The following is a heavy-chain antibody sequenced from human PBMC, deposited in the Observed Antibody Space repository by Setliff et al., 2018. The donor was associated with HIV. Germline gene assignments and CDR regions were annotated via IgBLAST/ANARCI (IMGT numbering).Heavy chain of an antibody. CDR1: GFTFSSYS. Sequence: GGSLRLSCAASGFTFSSYSMNWVRQAPGKGLEWVSSISSSSSYIYYADSVKGRFTISRDNAKNSLYLQMNSLRAEDTAVFYCARVRLYSSALDYWGQGTLVTVSS. V-gene: IGHV3-21*01. J-gene: IGHJ4*02. CDR3: ARVRLYSSALDY. D-gene: IGHD3-22*01. CDR2: ISSSSSYI.